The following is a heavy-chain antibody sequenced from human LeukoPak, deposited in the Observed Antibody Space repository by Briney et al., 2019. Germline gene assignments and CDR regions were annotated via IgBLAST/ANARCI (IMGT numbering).Heavy chain of an antibody. J-gene: IGHJ4*02. Sequence: SVKVSCKASGGTFSSYAISWVRQAPGQGLEWMGGIIPIFGTANYAQKFQGRVTITADESSSTAYMELSSLRSEDTAVYYCAGDPPKVDYDSTSEGYWGQGTLVTVSS. CDR1: GGTFSSYA. CDR2: IIPIFGTA. D-gene: IGHD3-22*01. V-gene: IGHV1-69*01. CDR3: AGDPPKVDYDSTSEGY.